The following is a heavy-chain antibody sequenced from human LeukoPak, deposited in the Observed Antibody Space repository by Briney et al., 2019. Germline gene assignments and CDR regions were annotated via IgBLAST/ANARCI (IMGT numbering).Heavy chain of an antibody. V-gene: IGHV3-23*01. CDR3: SKWGDYDVLTGYYDSDF. CDR1: GFTFSNYA. D-gene: IGHD3-9*01. CDR2: IVGSGGST. J-gene: IGHJ4*02. Sequence: GGSLRLSCAASGFTFSNYAMSWVRQAPGKGLEWVSAIVGSGGSTYYADSVKGRFTISRDNSKNTLFLQMNSLRVEDTALYYCSKWGDYDVLTGYYDSDFWGQGTLITVSS.